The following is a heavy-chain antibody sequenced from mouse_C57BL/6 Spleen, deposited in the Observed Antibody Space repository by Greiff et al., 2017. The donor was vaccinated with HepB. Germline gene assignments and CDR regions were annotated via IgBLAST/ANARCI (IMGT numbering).Heavy chain of an antibody. CDR1: GYTFTSYW. J-gene: IGHJ3*01. CDR2: IYPGSGST. V-gene: IGHV1-55*01. CDR3: ARAREKGAWFAY. Sequence: QVQLKRPGAELVKPGASVKMSCKASGYTFTSYWITWVKQRPGQGLEWIGDIYPGSGSTNYNEKFKSKATLTVDTSSSTAYMQLSSLTSEDSAVYYGARAREKGAWFAYWGQGTLVTVSA.